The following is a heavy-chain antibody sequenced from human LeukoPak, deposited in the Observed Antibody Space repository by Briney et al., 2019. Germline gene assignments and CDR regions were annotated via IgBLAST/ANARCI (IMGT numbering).Heavy chain of an antibody. CDR1: GFTFSSYG. CDR3: AKDLKPYSSFPFDY. V-gene: IGHV3-30*18. J-gene: IGHJ4*02. Sequence: AGGSLRLSCAASGFTFSSYGMHWVRQAPGKGLEWVAVISYDGSNKYYADSVKGRFTISRDNSKNTLYLQTNSLRAEDTAVYYCAKDLKPYSSFPFDYWGQGTLVTVSS. CDR2: ISYDGSNK. D-gene: IGHD6-6*01.